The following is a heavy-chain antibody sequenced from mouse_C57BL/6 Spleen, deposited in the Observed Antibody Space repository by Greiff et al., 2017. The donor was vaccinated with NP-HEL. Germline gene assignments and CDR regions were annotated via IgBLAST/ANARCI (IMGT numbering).Heavy chain of an antibody. D-gene: IGHD2-2*01. Sequence: QVQLQQPGAELVRPGTSVKLSCKASGYTFTSYWMHWVKQRPGQGLEWIGVIDPSDSYTNYNQKFKGKATLTVDTSSSTAYMQLSSLTSEDSAVYYCARGGEYGYDWFAYWGQGTLVTVSA. J-gene: IGHJ3*01. V-gene: IGHV1-59*01. CDR3: ARGGEYGYDWFAY. CDR2: IDPSDSYT. CDR1: GYTFTSYW.